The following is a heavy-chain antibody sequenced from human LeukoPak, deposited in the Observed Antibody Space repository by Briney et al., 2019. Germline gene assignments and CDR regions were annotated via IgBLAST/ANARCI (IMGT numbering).Heavy chain of an antibody. CDR3: ARVTFPAYYYDSSGYYFDY. J-gene: IGHJ4*02. CDR1: GFTVGSNY. D-gene: IGHD3-22*01. V-gene: IGHV3-53*01. Sequence: GGSLRLSCAASGFTVGSNYMSWVRQAPGKGLEWVSVIYSGGSTYYADSVKGRFTISRDNSKNTLYLQMNSLRAEDTAVYYCARVTFPAYYYDSSGYYFDYWGQGTLVTVSS. CDR2: IYSGGST.